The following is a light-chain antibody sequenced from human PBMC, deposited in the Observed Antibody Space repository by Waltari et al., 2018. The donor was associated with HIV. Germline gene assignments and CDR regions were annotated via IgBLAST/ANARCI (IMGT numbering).Light chain of an antibody. Sequence: QSVLTQPPSVSAAPGQRVTISCSGRGSTIGNNYVSWYQQLPGTAPKPLNYDNDKRPSGIPARFSGSKSGTSATLGITGLQTGDEAHYYCGTWDNSLNTWVFGGGTKLTVL. CDR2: DND. J-gene: IGLJ3*02. CDR1: GSTIGNNY. V-gene: IGLV1-51*01. CDR3: GTWDNSLNTWV.